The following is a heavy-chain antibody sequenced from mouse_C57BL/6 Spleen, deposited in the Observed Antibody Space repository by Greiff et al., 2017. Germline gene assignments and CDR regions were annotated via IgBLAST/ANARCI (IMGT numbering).Heavy chain of an antibody. Sequence: QVQLQQPGAELVRPGSSVKLSCKASGYTFTSYWMHWVKQRPIQGLEWIGNIDPSDSETHYNQKFKDKATLTVDKSSSTAYMQLSSLTSEDSAVCYCARADGSGGLAYWGQGTLVTVSA. CDR3: ARADGSGGLAY. V-gene: IGHV1-52*01. J-gene: IGHJ3*01. D-gene: IGHD3-2*02. CDR2: IDPSDSET. CDR1: GYTFTSYW.